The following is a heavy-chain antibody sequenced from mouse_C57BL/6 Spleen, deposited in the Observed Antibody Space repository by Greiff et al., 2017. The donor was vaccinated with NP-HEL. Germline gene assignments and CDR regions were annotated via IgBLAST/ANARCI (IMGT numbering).Heavy chain of an antibody. V-gene: IGHV14-1*01. CDR1: GFNITDYY. J-gene: IGHJ3*01. Sequence: EVQLQQSGAELVRPGASVKLSCTASGFNITDYYMHWVKQRPEQGLEWIGRIDPEDGDTEYAPKFQGKATMTADTSSNTAYLQLSSLTSEDTAVYYCTTYYYDYDAWFAYWGQGTLVTVSA. D-gene: IGHD2-4*01. CDR3: TTYYYDYDAWFAY. CDR2: IDPEDGDT.